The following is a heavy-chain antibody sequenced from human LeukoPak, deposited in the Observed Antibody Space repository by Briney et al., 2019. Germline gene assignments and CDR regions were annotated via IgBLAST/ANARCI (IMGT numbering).Heavy chain of an antibody. CDR2: ISFSSSTI. CDR1: GFTFSSYS. D-gene: IGHD3-22*01. CDR3: ARASYDTIGYYSGAGARADY. J-gene: IGHJ4*02. Sequence: PGGSLRLSCAASGFTFSSYSMNWVRQAPGKGLEWVSYISFSSSTIYYADSVKGRFTISRDNAKNSLYLQMNSLRVEDTAVYYCARASYDTIGYYSGAGARADYWGQGILVTVSS. V-gene: IGHV3-48*01.